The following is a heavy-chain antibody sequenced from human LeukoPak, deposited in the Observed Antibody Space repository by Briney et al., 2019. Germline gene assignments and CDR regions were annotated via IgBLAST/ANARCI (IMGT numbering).Heavy chain of an antibody. Sequence: VASVKVSCKASGYTFTSHYMHWVRQAPGQGLEWMGIINPSGGSTSYAQKFQGRVTMTRDMSTSTVYMELSSLRSEDTAVYYCARAPGRPFDYWGQGTLVTVSS. CDR2: INPSGGST. CDR1: GYTFTSHY. CDR3: ARAPGRPFDY. V-gene: IGHV1-46*01. J-gene: IGHJ4*02.